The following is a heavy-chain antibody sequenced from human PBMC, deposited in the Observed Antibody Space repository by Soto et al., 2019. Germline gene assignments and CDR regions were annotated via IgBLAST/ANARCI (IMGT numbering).Heavy chain of an antibody. CDR3: ARSIAAINWFDP. V-gene: IGHV3-48*03. Sequence: GGSLRLSCAASGFTFSSYEMNWVRQAPGKGLEWVSYISSSGSTIYYADSVKGRFTISRDNAKNSLYLQMNSLRAEDTAVYHCARSIAAINWFDPWGQGTLVTVSS. D-gene: IGHD6-13*01. CDR2: ISSSGSTI. CDR1: GFTFSSYE. J-gene: IGHJ5*02.